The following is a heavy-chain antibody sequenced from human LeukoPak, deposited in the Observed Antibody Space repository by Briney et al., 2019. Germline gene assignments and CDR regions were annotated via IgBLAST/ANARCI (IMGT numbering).Heavy chain of an antibody. Sequence: GGSLRPSSAASVMFYSGDSMGPGRQAPGEGVVCVQHVKYDGSTSTYADSVKARFPISRDNAKNILYLNLNSLRAEDTAVFYCARDVDWLLFDYWGQGTLVTVSS. CDR1: VMFYSGDS. V-gene: IGHV3-74*01. CDR3: ARDVDWLLFDY. CDR2: VKYDGSTS. J-gene: IGHJ4*02. D-gene: IGHD3-9*01.